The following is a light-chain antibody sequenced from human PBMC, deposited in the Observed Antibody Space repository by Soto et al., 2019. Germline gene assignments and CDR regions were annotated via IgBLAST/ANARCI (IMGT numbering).Light chain of an antibody. Sequence: EIVMTQSPATLSVSPGERATLSCRASQSVSSKLAWYQHKPGQAPRLLIYGASTRATGIPASFSGSGSGTEFTLTISSLQSEDFAVYYCQQYSNWPWSFGQGTKVEIK. CDR1: QSVSSK. CDR3: QQYSNWPWS. CDR2: GAS. V-gene: IGKV3-15*01. J-gene: IGKJ1*01.